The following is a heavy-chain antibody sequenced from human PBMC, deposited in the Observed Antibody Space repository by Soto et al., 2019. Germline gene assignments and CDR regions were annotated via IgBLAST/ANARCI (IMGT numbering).Heavy chain of an antibody. CDR1: GGSISSSSFH. CDR2: IYYSGST. V-gene: IGHV4-39*01. J-gene: IGHJ6*02. D-gene: IGHD3-22*01. Sequence: SETLSLTCTVYGGSISSSSFHWGWIRQPPGKGLEWIGSIYYSGSTYYNPSLKSRVTISVDTSKNQFSLKLSSVTAADTAVYYCARRLYYDSSGFEGGGMDVWGQGTTVTVSS. CDR3: ARRLYYDSSGFEGGGMDV.